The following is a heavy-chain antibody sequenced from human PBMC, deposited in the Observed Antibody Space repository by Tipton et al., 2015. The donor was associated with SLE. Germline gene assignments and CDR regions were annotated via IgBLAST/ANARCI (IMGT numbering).Heavy chain of an antibody. J-gene: IGHJ3*02. CDR3: ARELDAFDI. CDR2: FYSGYT. Sequence: TLSLTCTVSGGSISSGGYYWNWIRQPAGKGLEWIGRFYSGYTTYNPSLNSRATMSVDTSKNQFSLKLISVTAADTAVYYCARELDAFDIWGQGTMVTVSS. CDR1: GGSISSGGYY. V-gene: IGHV4-61*02.